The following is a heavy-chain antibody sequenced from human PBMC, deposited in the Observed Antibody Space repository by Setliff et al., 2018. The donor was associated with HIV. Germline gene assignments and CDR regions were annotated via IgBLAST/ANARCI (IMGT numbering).Heavy chain of an antibody. V-gene: IGHV4-59*01. D-gene: IGHD6-13*01. CDR1: GGSISSYY. CDR2: IYYSGST. CDR3: ARATFSSSWYPFDGFDI. J-gene: IGHJ3*02. Sequence: LSLTCTVSGGSISSYYWSWIRQSPGKGPEWIGYIYYSGSTNYNPSLKSRVTILIDTPKNQFSLKLSSVSAADTAVYYCARATFSSSWYPFDGFDIWGQGTMVTVSS.